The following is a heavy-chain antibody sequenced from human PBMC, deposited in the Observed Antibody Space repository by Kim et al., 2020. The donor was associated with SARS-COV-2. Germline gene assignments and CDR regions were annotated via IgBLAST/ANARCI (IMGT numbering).Heavy chain of an antibody. V-gene: IGHV3-23*01. Sequence: ADSVKGRFTIARDNFKNTLYLQMNSLRAEDTAVYYCAKDPDEGEPTTSDWGPGAPVTVSS. J-gene: IGHJ4*02. CDR3: AKDPDEGEPTTSD. D-gene: IGHD1-1*01.